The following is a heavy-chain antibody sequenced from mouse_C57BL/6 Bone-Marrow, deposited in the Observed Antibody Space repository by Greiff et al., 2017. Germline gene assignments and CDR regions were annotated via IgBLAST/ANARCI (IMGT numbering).Heavy chain of an antibody. Sequence: VQLQQPGAELVKPGASVKMSCKASGYTFTSYWITWVKQRPGQGLEWIGDIYPGSGSTNYNEKFKSKATLTVDTSSSTAYMQLSSLTSEDAAVDYCARFDDGYYPYYFDYWGQGTTLTVSS. J-gene: IGHJ2*01. V-gene: IGHV1-55*01. CDR3: ARFDDGYYPYYFDY. CDR1: GYTFTSYW. D-gene: IGHD2-3*01. CDR2: IYPGSGST.